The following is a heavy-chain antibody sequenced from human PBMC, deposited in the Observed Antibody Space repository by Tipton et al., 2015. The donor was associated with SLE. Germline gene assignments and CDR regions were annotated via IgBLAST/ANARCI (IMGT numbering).Heavy chain of an antibody. Sequence: TLSLTCAVYDGSFSGYYWSWIRQPPGKGLEWIGEISHSGSTNYNPSLKSRVTISVDTSKNQFSLKVSSVTAADTAVYYCARHGIAADLWGQGTLVTVSS. J-gene: IGHJ5*02. CDR3: ARHGIAADL. CDR2: ISHSGST. V-gene: IGHV4-34*01. CDR1: DGSFSGYY. D-gene: IGHD6-13*01.